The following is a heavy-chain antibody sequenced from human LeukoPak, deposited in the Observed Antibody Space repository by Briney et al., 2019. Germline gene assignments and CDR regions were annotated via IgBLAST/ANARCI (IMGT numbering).Heavy chain of an antibody. CDR2: SNPNSGAT. D-gene: IGHD2-15*01. J-gene: IGHJ4*02. V-gene: IGHV1-2*02. CDR3: AKGTRRIWSDFDY. CDR1: GYIFTGYY. Sequence: ASVKVSCKASGYIFTGYYIHWVRQAPGQGLEWMGWSNPNSGATNYAQKFQGRVTMTTDTSISAAYMDLSRLRFDDTALYYRAKGTRRIWSDFDYWGQGTLVTVSS.